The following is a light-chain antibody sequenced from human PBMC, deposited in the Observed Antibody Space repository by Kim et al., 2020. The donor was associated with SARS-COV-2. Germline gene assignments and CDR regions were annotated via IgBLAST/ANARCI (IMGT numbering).Light chain of an antibody. J-gene: IGKJ2*01. CDR1: QTINSY. CDR3: QQSYSSPYT. V-gene: IGKV1-39*01. Sequence: SASVGDRVTITCRASQTINSYLNWYQQKPGRAPNLLIYAASSLQSGVPSRFSGGGSGTDFTLTISSLQPEDFATYHCQQSYSSPYTFGQGTKLEI. CDR2: AAS.